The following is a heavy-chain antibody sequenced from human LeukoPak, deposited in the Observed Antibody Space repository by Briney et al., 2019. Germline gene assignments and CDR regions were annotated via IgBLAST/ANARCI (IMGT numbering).Heavy chain of an antibody. CDR1: GFTFDDYA. CDR3: AKGRFADYYYYMDV. Sequence: GRSLRLSCAASGFTFDDYAMHWVRQAPGRGLEWVSGISWNSGSIGYADSVRGRFTISRDNAKNSLYLQMNSLRAEDTALYYCAKGRFADYYYYMDVWGKGTTVTISS. V-gene: IGHV3-9*01. CDR2: ISWNSGSI. J-gene: IGHJ6*03. D-gene: IGHD3-16*01.